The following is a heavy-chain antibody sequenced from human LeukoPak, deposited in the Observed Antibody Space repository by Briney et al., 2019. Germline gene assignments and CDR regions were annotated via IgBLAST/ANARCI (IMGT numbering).Heavy chain of an antibody. CDR3: AREGMGELSPQNDY. CDR2: INHSGST. J-gene: IGHJ4*02. Sequence: PSETLSLTCAVYGGSFSGYYWSWIRQPPGKGLEWIGEINHSGSTNYNPSLKSRVTISVDTSKNQFSLKLSSVTAADTAVYYCAREGMGELSPQNDYWGQGTLVTVSS. CDR1: GGSFSGYY. V-gene: IGHV4-34*01. D-gene: IGHD1-26*01.